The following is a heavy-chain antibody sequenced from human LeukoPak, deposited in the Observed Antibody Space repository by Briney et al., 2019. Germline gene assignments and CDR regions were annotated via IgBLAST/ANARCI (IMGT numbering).Heavy chain of an antibody. CDR2: ISWNSGSI. CDR1: GFTFDDYA. CDR3: AKDKPLRYYYYGMDV. Sequence: GGSLRLSCAASGFTFDDYAMHWVRQAPGKGLEWVSGISWNSGSIGYADSVKGRFTISRDNAKNSLYLQMNSLRAEDTALYYCAKDKPLRYYYYGMDVWGQGTTVTVSS. J-gene: IGHJ6*02. V-gene: IGHV3-9*01.